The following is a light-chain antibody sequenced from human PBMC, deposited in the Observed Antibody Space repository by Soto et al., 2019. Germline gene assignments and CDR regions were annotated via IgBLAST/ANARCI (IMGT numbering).Light chain of an antibody. CDR3: QQGYSTIT. Sequence: VRVKNTCRASQTISTWMAWYQQRPGEAPKVLIYAASTLQEGIPSRFSGSGSGTDFTLTIRGLQPEDFATYYCQQGYSTITFGQGTLLEIK. CDR2: AAS. CDR1: QTISTW. V-gene: IGKV1-39*01. J-gene: IGKJ5*01.